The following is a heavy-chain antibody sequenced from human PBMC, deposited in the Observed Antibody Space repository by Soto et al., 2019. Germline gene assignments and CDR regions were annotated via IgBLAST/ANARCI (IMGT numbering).Heavy chain of an antibody. CDR2: LYYSGNT. V-gene: IGHV4-59*01. Sequence: QMQLQESGPGVVKPSETLSLTCTVSGASISTYYWTWIRQAPGKGLEWIGYLYYSGNTNYNPSLNRRVTMSVATAKNRFSLTLPAATAADTAVYFCASGGSEGALAVWGQGTTVAVSS. CDR1: GASISTYY. J-gene: IGHJ6*02. CDR3: ASGGSEGALAV.